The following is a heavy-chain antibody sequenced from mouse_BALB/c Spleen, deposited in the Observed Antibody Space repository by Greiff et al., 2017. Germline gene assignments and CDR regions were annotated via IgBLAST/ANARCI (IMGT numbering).Heavy chain of an antibody. V-gene: IGHV5-17*02. J-gene: IGHJ3*01. D-gene: IGHD2-4*01. CDR1: GFTFSSFG. CDR2: ISSGSSTI. Sequence: EVQLQESGGGLVQPGGSRKLSCAASGFTFSSFGMHWVRQAPEKGLEWVAYISSGSSTIYYADTVKGRFTISRDNPKNTLFLQMTSLRSEDTAMYYCAREGIKAWFAYWGQGTLVTVSA. CDR3: AREGIKAWFAY.